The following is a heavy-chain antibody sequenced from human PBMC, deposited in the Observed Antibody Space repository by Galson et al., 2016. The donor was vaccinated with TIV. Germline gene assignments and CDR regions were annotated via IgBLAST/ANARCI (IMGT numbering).Heavy chain of an antibody. J-gene: IGHJ6*02. CDR1: GLSFSRHA. CDR3: ATSTVGENIYYYGMDV. V-gene: IGHV3-30*03. Sequence: PRLSCAASGLSFSRHAMHWVRQAPGRGLEWVAVISFDGTNKYYADSVKGRLTISRDNSKNTLYLQMNSLRTEDTAAYYCATSTVGENIYYYGMDVWGQGTTVIVSS. CDR2: ISFDGTNK. D-gene: IGHD1-26*01.